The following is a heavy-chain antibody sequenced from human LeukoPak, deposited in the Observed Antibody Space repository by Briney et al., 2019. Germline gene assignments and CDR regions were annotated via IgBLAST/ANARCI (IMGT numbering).Heavy chain of an antibody. Sequence: GGSLRLSCAASGFIFSSYGMSWVRQAPGKGLEWISSTSTRGGSTFYADSVKGRFFISRDNSNNTLFLLMNSLRVDDTAVYYCAKARGSWGRYFDFWGRGTLVTVS. D-gene: IGHD3-16*01. CDR3: AKARGSWGRYFDF. CDR2: TSTRGGST. J-gene: IGHJ4*02. CDR1: GFIFSSYG. V-gene: IGHV3-23*01.